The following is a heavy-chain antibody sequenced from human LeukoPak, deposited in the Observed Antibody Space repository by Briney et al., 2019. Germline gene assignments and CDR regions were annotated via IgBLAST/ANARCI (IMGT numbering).Heavy chain of an antibody. Sequence: SETLSITCSVCGAGVSTYVWSWIRQTPGKGLEWIGYIYSSGSTNYNPSLKSRVTISVDTAKNQVSLKLSSVTAADTAMYYCARQVYRSPYAFDIWGQGTVVTVSS. V-gene: IGHV4-59*08. J-gene: IGHJ3*02. CDR1: GAGVSTYV. CDR3: ARQVYRSPYAFDI. CDR2: IYSSGST. D-gene: IGHD6-13*01.